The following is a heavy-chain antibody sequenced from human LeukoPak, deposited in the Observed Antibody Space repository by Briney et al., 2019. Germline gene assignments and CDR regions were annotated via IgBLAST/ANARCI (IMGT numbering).Heavy chain of an antibody. V-gene: IGHV1-69*13. CDR1: GGTFSSYA. CDR3: ARDLMITFGGVIVSRHYFDY. D-gene: IGHD3-16*02. J-gene: IGHJ4*02. CDR2: IIPIFGTA. Sequence: SVKVSCKASGGTFSSYAISWVRQAPGQGLEWMGGIIPIFGTANYAQKFQGRVTTTADESTSTAYMELSSLRSEDTAVYYCARDLMITFGGVIVSRHYFDYWGQGTLVTVSS.